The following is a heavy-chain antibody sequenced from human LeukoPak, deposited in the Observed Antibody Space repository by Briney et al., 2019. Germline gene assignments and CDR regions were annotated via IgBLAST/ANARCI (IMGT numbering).Heavy chain of an antibody. J-gene: IGHJ6*03. Sequence: SETLSLTCTVSGGSISSYYWSWIRQPPGKGLEWIGYIYYSGSTNYNPSLKSRVTISVDTSKNQFSLKLSSVTAADTAVYYCASIAVAGGYYYYMDVWGKGTTVTVSS. D-gene: IGHD6-19*01. V-gene: IGHV4-59*01. CDR1: GGSISSYY. CDR2: IYYSGST. CDR3: ASIAVAGGYYYYMDV.